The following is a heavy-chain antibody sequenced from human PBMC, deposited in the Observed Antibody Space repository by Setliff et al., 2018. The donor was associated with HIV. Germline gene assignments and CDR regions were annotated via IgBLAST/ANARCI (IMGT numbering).Heavy chain of an antibody. CDR2: INHSGST. D-gene: IGHD6-19*01. Sequence: NPSETLSLTCTVSGGSISSRYWSWIRLPPGKGLEWIGEINHSGSTNYNPSLKSRVTISVDKSKNQFSLKLSSVTAADTAVYYCARGSSGWTFDYWGQGTLVTVSS. J-gene: IGHJ4*02. CDR3: ARGSSGWTFDY. V-gene: IGHV4-34*01. CDR1: GGSISSRY.